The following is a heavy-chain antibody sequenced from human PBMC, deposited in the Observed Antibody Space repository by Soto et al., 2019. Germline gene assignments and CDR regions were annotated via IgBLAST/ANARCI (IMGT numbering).Heavy chain of an antibody. CDR3: ARGRGYSGYFFDY. D-gene: IGHD5-12*01. Sequence: GGSLRLSCAASGIIFSTSWMNWVRQAPGKGLEWVANIKQDGSEKYYVDSVEGRFTISRDNAKNSVHLQMNSLRAEDTAVYYCARGRGYSGYFFDYWGQGTLVTVSS. CDR1: GIIFSTSW. CDR2: IKQDGSEK. V-gene: IGHV3-7*03. J-gene: IGHJ4*02.